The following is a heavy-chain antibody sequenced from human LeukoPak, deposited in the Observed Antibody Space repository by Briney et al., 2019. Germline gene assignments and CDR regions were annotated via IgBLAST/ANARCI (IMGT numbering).Heavy chain of an antibody. CDR1: GYTFTGYY. CDR3: ARVVTSSSFRGFDY. D-gene: IGHD6-6*01. J-gene: IGHJ4*02. CDR2: INPNSGGT. V-gene: IGHV1-2*02. Sequence: GASVKVSCKASGYTFTGYYMHWVRQAPGQGLEWLGWINPNSGGTNYAQKFQGRVTMTRDTSISTAYMELSRLRSDDTAVYYCARVVTSSSFRGFDYWGQGTLVTVSS.